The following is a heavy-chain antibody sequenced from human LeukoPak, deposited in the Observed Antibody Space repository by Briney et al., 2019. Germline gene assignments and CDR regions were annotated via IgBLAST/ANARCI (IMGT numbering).Heavy chain of an antibody. CDR3: ARYTRDSNWSELGYYMNV. CDR1: GFTLSIYS. D-gene: IGHD4-11*01. V-gene: IGHV3-21*01. CDR2: ISSSSSYI. Sequence: PGGSLRLSCAAWGFTLSIYSMNWVRQAPGKGLEWVSYISSSSSYIYYADSVKGRFTISRDNVKNSLYLQMNSLRAEDTAVYYCARYTRDSNWSELGYYMNVWGKGTTVTVSS. J-gene: IGHJ6*03.